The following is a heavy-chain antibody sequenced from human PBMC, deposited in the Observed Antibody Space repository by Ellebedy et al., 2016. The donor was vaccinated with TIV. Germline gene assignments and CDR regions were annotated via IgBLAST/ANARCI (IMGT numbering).Heavy chain of an antibody. V-gene: IGHV3-74*01. CDR1: GFTFSKYW. D-gene: IGHD6-19*01. Sequence: GESLKISCAASGFTFSKYWMHWVRQAPGKGPVWVSRINSDGSSTSYADSVKGRFTISRDNAKNTLYLQMNSLRAEDTAVYYCARAGSSGWEAYFDLWGRGTPVTVSS. CDR3: ARAGSSGWEAYFDL. CDR2: INSDGSST. J-gene: IGHJ2*01.